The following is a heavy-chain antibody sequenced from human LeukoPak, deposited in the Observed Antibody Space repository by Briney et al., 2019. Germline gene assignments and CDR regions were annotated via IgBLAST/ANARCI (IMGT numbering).Heavy chain of an antibody. V-gene: IGHV3-30*02. CDR1: GFTFSSYG. CDR3: TKLSVDTVTFDY. CDR2: IWYDGSNK. Sequence: AGGSLRLSCAASGFTFSSYGMHWVRQAPGKGLEWVAVIWYDGSNKYYADSVKGRFTISRDNSKNTLYLQMNSLRAEDTAVYYCTKLSVDTVTFDYWGQGTLVTVSS. D-gene: IGHD4-17*01. J-gene: IGHJ4*02.